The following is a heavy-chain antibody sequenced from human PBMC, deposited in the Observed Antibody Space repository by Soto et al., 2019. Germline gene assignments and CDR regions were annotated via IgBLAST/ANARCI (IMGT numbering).Heavy chain of an antibody. CDR1: GVSFSGYY. Sequence: SETLCLTCAVYGVSFSGYYLSWIRQPPGKGLEWIGEINHSGSTNFNPSLKSRVTISVDTSKNQFSLQLSSVTAADTAVYYCARRYGSCFDYWGQGTLVTVS. D-gene: IGHD5-18*01. CDR3: ARRYGSCFDY. V-gene: IGHV4-34*01. CDR2: INHSGST. J-gene: IGHJ4*02.